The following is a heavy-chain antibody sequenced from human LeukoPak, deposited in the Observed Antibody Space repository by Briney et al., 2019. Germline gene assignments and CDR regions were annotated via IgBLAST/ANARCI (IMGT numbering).Heavy chain of an antibody. Sequence: GASVKVSCKASGYTFTGYYMHWVRQAPGQGLEWMGRINPNSGGTNYAQKFQGRVTMTRDTSTDTAYMELSSLRSEDTAVYYCAGDYDSSDYSALDYWGQGTLVTVSS. CDR1: GYTFTGYY. J-gene: IGHJ4*02. CDR3: AGDYDSSDYSALDY. V-gene: IGHV1-2*06. CDR2: INPNSGGT. D-gene: IGHD3-22*01.